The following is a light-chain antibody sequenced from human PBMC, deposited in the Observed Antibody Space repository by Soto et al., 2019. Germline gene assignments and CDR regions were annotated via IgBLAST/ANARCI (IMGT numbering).Light chain of an antibody. CDR2: EVS. CDR3: SSYAGSNTVV. J-gene: IGLJ2*01. CDR1: SSDVGGYNY. Sequence: QSVLIQPPSASGSPGQSVTISCTGTSSDVGGYNYVSWYQQHPGKAPKLMIYEVSKRPSGVPDRFSGSKSGNTASLTVSGLQAEDEADYYCSSYAGSNTVVFGGGTKLTV. V-gene: IGLV2-8*01.